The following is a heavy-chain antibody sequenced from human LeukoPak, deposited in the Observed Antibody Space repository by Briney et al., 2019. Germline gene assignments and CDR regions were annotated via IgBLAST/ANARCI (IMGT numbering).Heavy chain of an antibody. CDR2: ISGSGGST. D-gene: IGHD6-13*01. CDR1: GFTFSSYA. Sequence: GGSLRLSCAASGFTFSSYAMSWVRQAPGKGLEWVSAISGSGGSTYYADSVKGRFTISRDNSKNTLYLQMNSLRAEDTAVYYCAKLPEYEQQLRVPYYFDYWGQGTLVTVSS. V-gene: IGHV3-23*01. J-gene: IGHJ4*02. CDR3: AKLPEYEQQLRVPYYFDY.